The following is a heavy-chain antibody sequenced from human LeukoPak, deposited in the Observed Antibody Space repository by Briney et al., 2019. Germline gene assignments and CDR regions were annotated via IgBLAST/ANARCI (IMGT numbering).Heavy chain of an antibody. CDR1: GYTFTGYY. D-gene: IGHD6-19*01. J-gene: IGHJ4*02. V-gene: IGHV1-2*02. Sequence: VSVKVSCKASGYTFTGYYMHWVRQAPGQGLEWMGWINPNSGGTNYAQKFQGRVTMTRDTSISTAYMELSRLRSDDTAVYYCARVTNEQWRPFGYWGQGTLVTVSS. CDR3: ARVTNEQWRPFGY. CDR2: INPNSGGT.